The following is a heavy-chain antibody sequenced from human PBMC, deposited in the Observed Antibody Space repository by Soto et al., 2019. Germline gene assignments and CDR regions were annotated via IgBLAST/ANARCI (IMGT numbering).Heavy chain of an antibody. Sequence: ASVKVSCKASGYTFTGYYMHWVRQAPGQGLEWMGWINPNSGGTNYAQKFQGWVTMTRDTSISTAYMELSRLRSDDTAVYYCARERNWNDVPWFDPWGQGTLVPVSS. V-gene: IGHV1-2*04. CDR2: INPNSGGT. D-gene: IGHD1-1*01. CDR3: ARERNWNDVPWFDP. J-gene: IGHJ5*02. CDR1: GYTFTGYY.